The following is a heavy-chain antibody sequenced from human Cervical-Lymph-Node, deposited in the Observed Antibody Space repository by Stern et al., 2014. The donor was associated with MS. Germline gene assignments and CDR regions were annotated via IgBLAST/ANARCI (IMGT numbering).Heavy chain of an antibody. Sequence: QVQLQESGPGLVKPSETLSLTCTVSGGSISSYYWSWIRQPPGKGLEWIGYIYYSGSTNYNPSLKSRVILSVDTSKNQFSLKLSSVTAADTAVYYCARVNSSWADYYYYYGMDVWGQGTTVTVSS. V-gene: IGHV4-59*01. J-gene: IGHJ6*02. CDR1: GGSISSYY. D-gene: IGHD6-13*01. CDR2: IYYSGST. CDR3: ARVNSSWADYYYYYGMDV.